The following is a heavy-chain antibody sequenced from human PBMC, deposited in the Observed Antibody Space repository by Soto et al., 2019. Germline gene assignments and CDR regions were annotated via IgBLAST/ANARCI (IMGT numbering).Heavy chain of an antibody. CDR1: GFTFSTYG. V-gene: IGHV3-30*18. Sequence: RLSCAASGFTFSTYGMHWVRQAPGKGLERVAVISYDGNNKYHADSVKGRFTISRDNSKNTLYLQMNSLRAEDTAVYYCAKDSGRGSADYYFDYWGQGTLVTVSS. CDR2: ISYDGNNK. D-gene: IGHD3-10*01. J-gene: IGHJ4*02. CDR3: AKDSGRGSADYYFDY.